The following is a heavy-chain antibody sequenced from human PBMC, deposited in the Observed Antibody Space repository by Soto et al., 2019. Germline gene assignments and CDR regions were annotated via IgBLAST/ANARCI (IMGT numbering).Heavy chain of an antibody. CDR1: GYTFTSYG. J-gene: IGHJ4*02. Sequence: QVQLVQSGAEVKKPGASVKVSCKASGYTFTSYGISWVRQAPGQGLEWMGWISAYNGNTNYAQKLQGRVPMTTDTSPSTAYMELRSLRSDDTAVYYCAREDCISTSCYLADYWGQGTLVTVSS. CDR2: ISAYNGNT. D-gene: IGHD2-2*01. V-gene: IGHV1-18*01. CDR3: AREDCISTSCYLADY.